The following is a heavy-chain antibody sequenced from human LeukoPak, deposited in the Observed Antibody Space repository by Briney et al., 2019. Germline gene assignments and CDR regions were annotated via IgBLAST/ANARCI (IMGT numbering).Heavy chain of an antibody. D-gene: IGHD3-22*01. V-gene: IGHV4-59*01. J-gene: IGHJ4*02. Sequence: SETLSLTCTVSGGSISSYYWSWIRQPPGKGLGWIGYIYYSGSTNYNPSLKSRVTISVDTSKNQFSLKLSSVTAADTAVYYCARDRQLFNYYDSSGYYGEFDYWGQGTLVTVSS. CDR1: GGSISSYY. CDR2: IYYSGST. CDR3: ARDRQLFNYYDSSGYYGEFDY.